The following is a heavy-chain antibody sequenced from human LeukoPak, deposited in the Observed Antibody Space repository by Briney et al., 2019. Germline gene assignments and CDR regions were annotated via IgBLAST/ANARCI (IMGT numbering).Heavy chain of an antibody. CDR1: GFTFSSYG. CDR2: ISGSGGST. J-gene: IGHJ4*02. Sequence: PGGSLRLSCAASGFTFSSYGMSWVRQAPGKGLEWVSAISGSGGSTYYADSVKGRFTISRDNSKNTLYLQMNSLRAEDTAVYYCAKDFAPRIAAAGHWGQGTLVTVSS. V-gene: IGHV3-23*01. CDR3: AKDFAPRIAAAGH. D-gene: IGHD6-13*01.